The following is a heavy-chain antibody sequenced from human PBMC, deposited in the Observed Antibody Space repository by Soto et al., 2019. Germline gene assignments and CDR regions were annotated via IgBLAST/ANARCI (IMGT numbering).Heavy chain of an antibody. CDR2: INPSGGST. CDR1: GYTFTSYY. CDR3: ARDGYSSSWYNWFDP. J-gene: IGHJ5*02. Sequence: ASVKVSWKASGYTFTSYYMHWVRQAPGQGLEWMGIINPSGGSTSYAQKFQGRVTMTRDTSTSTVYMELSSLRSEDTAVYYCARDGYSSSWYNWFDPWGQGTLVTVSS. D-gene: IGHD6-13*01. V-gene: IGHV1-46*03.